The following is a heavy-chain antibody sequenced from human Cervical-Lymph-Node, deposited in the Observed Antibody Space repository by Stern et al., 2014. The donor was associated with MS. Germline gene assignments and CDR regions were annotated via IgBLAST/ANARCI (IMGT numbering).Heavy chain of an antibody. J-gene: IGHJ4*02. CDR1: GDSISSYTHY. CDR2: VSYSGAT. Sequence: QVQLQESGPGLVKPSETLSLTCAVSGDSISSYTHYWAWIRQPPGKGLEWIGSVSYSGATYYHPSLKSPVTIPVDTSKNRFPRGLTSGTAADTAVYYCAKHACTGAACPFDLWGQGTLVTVSS. V-gene: IGHV4-39*01. D-gene: IGHD2-8*02. CDR3: AKHACTGAACPFDL.